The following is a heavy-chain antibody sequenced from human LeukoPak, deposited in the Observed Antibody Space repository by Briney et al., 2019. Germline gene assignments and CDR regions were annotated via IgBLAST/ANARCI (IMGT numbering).Heavy chain of an antibody. J-gene: IGHJ6*03. Sequence: PSETLSLTCTVSGDSISSGDYYWSWIRQPAGKGLEWIGRISSSGSTNYNPSLKSRVTISVDTSKNQFSLKLSSVTAADTAVYYCASLRDGYNSGYYMDVWGKGTTVTVSS. CDR1: GDSISSGDYY. V-gene: IGHV4-61*02. CDR2: ISSSGST. D-gene: IGHD5-24*01. CDR3: ASLRDGYNSGYYMDV.